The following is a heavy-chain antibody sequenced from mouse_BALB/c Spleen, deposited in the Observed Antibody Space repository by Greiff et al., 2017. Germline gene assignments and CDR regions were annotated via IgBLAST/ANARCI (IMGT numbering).Heavy chain of an antibody. CDR3: ARSFYGSSFAY. Sequence: EVMLVESGAELVKPGASVKLSCTASGFNIKDTYMHWVKQRPEQGLEWIGRIDPANGNTKYDPKFQGKATITADTSSNTAYLQLSSLTSEDTAVYYCARSFYGSSFAYWGQGTLVTVSA. J-gene: IGHJ3*01. D-gene: IGHD1-1*01. CDR1: GFNIKDTY. V-gene: IGHV14-3*02. CDR2: IDPANGNT.